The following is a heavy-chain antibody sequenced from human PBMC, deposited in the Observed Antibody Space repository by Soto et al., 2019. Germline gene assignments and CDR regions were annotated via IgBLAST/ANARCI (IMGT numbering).Heavy chain of an antibody. J-gene: IGHJ3*02. V-gene: IGHV5-51*01. CDR1: GYSFTSYW. CDR3: ARLSAYSSGPAYAFDI. D-gene: IGHD6-19*01. Sequence: GESLKISCKGSGYSFTSYWIGWVRQMPGKGLEWMGIIYPGDSDTRYSPSFQGQVTISADKSISTAYLQWSSLKASDTAMYYCARLSAYSSGPAYAFDIWGQGTMVTVSS. CDR2: IYPGDSDT.